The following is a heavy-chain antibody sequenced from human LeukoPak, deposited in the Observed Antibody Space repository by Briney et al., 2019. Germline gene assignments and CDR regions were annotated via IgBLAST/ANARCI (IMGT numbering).Heavy chain of an antibody. Sequence: PAGSLTLSCAASGFTFSSYAMHWDRQAPGKGLEWVAVISYDGRNKYYADSVKGRFTISRDNSKNTLYLQMNSLRAEDTAVYYCARKWELLDYYYGMDVWGQGTTVTVSS. D-gene: IGHD1-26*01. CDR2: ISYDGRNK. CDR1: GFTFSSYA. CDR3: ARKWELLDYYYGMDV. V-gene: IGHV3-30*04. J-gene: IGHJ6*02.